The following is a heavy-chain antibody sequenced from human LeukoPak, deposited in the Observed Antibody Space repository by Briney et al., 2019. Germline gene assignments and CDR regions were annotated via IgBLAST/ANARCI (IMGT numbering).Heavy chain of an antibody. CDR2: INPSGGST. CDR3: ARGYYDILTGYHKGDIDY. Sequence: EASVKVSCKASGYTFTSYYMHWVRQAPGQGLEWMGIINPSGGSTSYAQKFQGRVTMTRDTSTSTVYMELSSLRSEDTAVYYCARGYYDILTGYHKGDIDYWGQGTLVTVSS. CDR1: GYTFTSYY. J-gene: IGHJ4*02. V-gene: IGHV1-46*01. D-gene: IGHD3-9*01.